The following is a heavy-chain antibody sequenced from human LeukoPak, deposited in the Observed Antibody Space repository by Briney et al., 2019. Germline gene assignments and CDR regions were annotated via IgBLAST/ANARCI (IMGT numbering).Heavy chain of an antibody. CDR1: GGSISGYY. D-gene: IGHD3-10*01. CDR2: VSYSGST. J-gene: IGHJ5*02. Sequence: PSETLSLTCTVSGGSISGYYWSWIRQPPGQGLEWIGYVSYSGSTNYNPSLKSRVTISVDTSKNQFSLKLSSVTAADTAVYYCARIGTYAAAWGQGTLVTVSS. V-gene: IGHV4-59*08. CDR3: ARIGTYAAA.